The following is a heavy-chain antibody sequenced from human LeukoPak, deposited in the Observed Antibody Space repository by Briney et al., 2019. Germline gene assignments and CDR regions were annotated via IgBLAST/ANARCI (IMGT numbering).Heavy chain of an antibody. V-gene: IGHV3-30*04. CDR1: GFTFRSFA. CDR3: ARVGYCSSTSCYDTYYYMDV. Sequence: GGSLRLSCAASGFTFRSFAMHWVRQAPGKGLEWVAVISYDGSNKYYADSVKGRFTISRDNAKNSLYLQMNSLRAEDTAVYYCARVGYCSSTSCYDTYYYMDVWGKGTTVTVSS. J-gene: IGHJ6*03. D-gene: IGHD2-2*01. CDR2: ISYDGSNK.